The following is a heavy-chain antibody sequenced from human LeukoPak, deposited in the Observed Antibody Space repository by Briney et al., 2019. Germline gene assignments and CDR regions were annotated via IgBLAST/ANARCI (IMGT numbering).Heavy chain of an antibody. CDR2: IYTSGST. D-gene: IGHD3-10*01. CDR3: ARGRKDYYGSGGNWFDP. V-gene: IGHV4-4*07. CDR1: GGSISSYY. Sequence: SETLSLTCTVSGGSISSYYWSWIRQPAGKGLEWIGRIYTSGSTNYNPSLKSRVTISVDTSKNQFSLKLSSVTAADTAVYYCARGRKDYYGSGGNWFDPWGQGTLVTVSS. J-gene: IGHJ5*02.